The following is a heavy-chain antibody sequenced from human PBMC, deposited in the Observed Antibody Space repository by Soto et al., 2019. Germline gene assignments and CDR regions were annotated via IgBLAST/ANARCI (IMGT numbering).Heavy chain of an antibody. J-gene: IGHJ6*02. CDR1: GYTFTSYA. D-gene: IGHD6-13*01. Sequence: ASVKVSCKASGYTFTSYAMHWVRQAPGQRLEWMGWINAGNGNAKYSQKFQGRVTITRDTSASTAYMELSSLRSEDTAVYYCASTAAGHYYYYGMDVWGQGTTVTVSS. CDR3: ASTAAGHYYYYGMDV. CDR2: INAGNGNA. V-gene: IGHV1-3*01.